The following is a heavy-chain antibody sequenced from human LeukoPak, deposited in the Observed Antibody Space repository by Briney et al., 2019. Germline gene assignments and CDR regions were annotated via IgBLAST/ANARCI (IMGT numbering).Heavy chain of an antibody. D-gene: IGHD2-2*01. J-gene: IGHJ4*02. Sequence: SETLSLTCTVSGGSISSGGYYWSWIRQPPGKGLEWIGYIYHSGSTYYNPSLKSRVTISVDTSKNQFSLKLSSVTAADTAVYYCARLVVPAAIFDYWGQGTLVTVSS. V-gene: IGHV4-30-2*01. CDR1: GGSISSGGYY. CDR2: IYHSGST. CDR3: ARLVVPAAIFDY.